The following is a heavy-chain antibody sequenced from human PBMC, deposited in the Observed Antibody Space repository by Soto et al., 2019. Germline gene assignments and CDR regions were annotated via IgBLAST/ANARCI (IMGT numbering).Heavy chain of an antibody. V-gene: IGHV3-9*01. CDR3: AKANWGSYWYFDL. D-gene: IGHD7-27*01. CDR1: GFTFDDYA. J-gene: IGHJ2*01. Sequence: EVQLVESGGGLVQPGRSLRLSCVASGFTFDDYAMHWVRQAPGKGLEWVSGISWNSASIHYADSVKGRFTISRDNAKNSLFLQVNSLRTEDTALHYCAKANWGSYWYFDLWGRGTLVIVSS. CDR2: ISWNSASI.